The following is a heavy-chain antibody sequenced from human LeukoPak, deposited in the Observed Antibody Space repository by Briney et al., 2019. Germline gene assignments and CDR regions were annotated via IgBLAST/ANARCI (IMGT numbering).Heavy chain of an antibody. CDR3: ASRKSYGSGSFTTPNYYYYMDV. CDR2: ISSNGGST. Sequence: GGSLRLSCAASGFTFSSYAMHWVRQAPGKGLEYVSAISSNGGSTYYANSVKGRFTISRDNSKNTLYLQMGSLRAEDMAVYYCASRKSYGSGSFTTPNYYYYMDVWGKGTTVTISS. V-gene: IGHV3-64*01. J-gene: IGHJ6*03. D-gene: IGHD3-10*01. CDR1: GFTFSSYA.